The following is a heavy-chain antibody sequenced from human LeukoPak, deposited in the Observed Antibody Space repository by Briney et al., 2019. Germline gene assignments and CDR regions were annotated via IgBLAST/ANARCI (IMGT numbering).Heavy chain of an antibody. Sequence: GRSLRLSCAASGFTFGSYAMHWVRQAPGKGLEWVAVISYDGSNKYYADSVKGRFTISRDNSKNTLYLQMNSLRAEDTAVYYCARDLRFLEWLPPGGGGMDVWGQGTTVTVSS. D-gene: IGHD3-3*01. CDR1: GFTFGSYA. CDR2: ISYDGSNK. J-gene: IGHJ6*02. V-gene: IGHV3-30-3*01. CDR3: ARDLRFLEWLPPGGGGMDV.